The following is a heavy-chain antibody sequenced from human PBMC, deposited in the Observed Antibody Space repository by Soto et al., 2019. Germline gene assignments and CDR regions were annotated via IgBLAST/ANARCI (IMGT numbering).Heavy chain of an antibody. Sequence: EVQLVESGGDLVQPGRSLRLSCAASGFTFDDYAMHWVRQAPGKGLEWVSGISWNSGSKDYGDSVKGRFTISRDKAKNSRYLQMNSLRPEDSALYFCATGGGRYGTFDIWGQGTMVTVSS. CDR3: ATGGGRYGTFDI. D-gene: IGHD3-16*01. V-gene: IGHV3-9*01. CDR1: GFTFDDYA. CDR2: ISWNSGSK. J-gene: IGHJ3*02.